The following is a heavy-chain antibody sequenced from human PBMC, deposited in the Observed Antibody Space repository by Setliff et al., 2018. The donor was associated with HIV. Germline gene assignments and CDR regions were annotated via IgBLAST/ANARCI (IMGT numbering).Heavy chain of an antibody. D-gene: IGHD6-13*01. Sequence: SETLSLTSTVSGGSISSYYWSWIRQPAGKRLEFIGRISAAGTINYNPSLRSRVTLSVETCENQFSLTVNSVTAADTAMYFCARDEGRATGSWWDQSASWYLDYWGHGIMVTVSS. J-gene: IGHJ4*01. CDR1: GGSISSYY. V-gene: IGHV4-4*07. CDR3: ARDEGRATGSWWDQSASWYLDY. CDR2: ISAAGTI.